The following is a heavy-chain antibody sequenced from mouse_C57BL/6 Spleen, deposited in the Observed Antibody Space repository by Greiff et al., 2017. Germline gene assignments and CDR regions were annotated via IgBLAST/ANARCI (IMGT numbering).Heavy chain of an antibody. CDR2: ISDGGSYT. J-gene: IGHJ3*01. CDR3: ARDKKEFAY. CDR1: GFTFSSYA. V-gene: IGHV5-4*01. Sequence: EVQVVESGGGLVKPGGSLKLSCAASGFTFSSYAMSWVRQTPEKRLEWVATISDGGSYTYYPDNVKGRFTISRDNAKNNLYLQMSHLKSEDTAMYYCARDKKEFAYWGQGTLVTVSA.